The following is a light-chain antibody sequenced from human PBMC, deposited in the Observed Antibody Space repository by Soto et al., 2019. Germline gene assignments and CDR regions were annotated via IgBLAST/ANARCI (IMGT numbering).Light chain of an antibody. Sequence: EIVLTQSPATLSLSPGERATLSCRASQSISSHLAWYQQKPGQAPRLLIYGASNRVTGIPARFSGRGYGTDFTLTISRIEPEDYAVYYCQQSIHWPLTFGGGTKVEIK. J-gene: IGKJ4*01. CDR2: GAS. CDR3: QQSIHWPLT. CDR1: QSISSH. V-gene: IGKV3-11*01.